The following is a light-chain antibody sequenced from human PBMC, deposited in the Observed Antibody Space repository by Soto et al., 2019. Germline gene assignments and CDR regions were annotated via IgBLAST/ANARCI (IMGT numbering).Light chain of an antibody. Sequence: QSALTQPASVSGSPGQSITISCTGSSSDIGSSIYVSWYQQHPGKAPKLMIYEVSNRPSGVSNRFSGSKSGNTASLTISGLQAEDEADYYCSSYTSSSTYVFGTGTKLTVL. V-gene: IGLV2-14*01. J-gene: IGLJ1*01. CDR1: SSDIGSSIY. CDR3: SSYTSSSTYV. CDR2: EVS.